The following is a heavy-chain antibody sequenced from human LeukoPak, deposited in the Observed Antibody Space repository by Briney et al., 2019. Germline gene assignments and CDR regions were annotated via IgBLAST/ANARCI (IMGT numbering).Heavy chain of an antibody. CDR3: ARHRPATPFDY. CDR2: INPNSGGT. J-gene: IGHJ4*02. Sequence: ASVKVSCKASGYTFTGYYMHWVRQAPGQGLEWMGWINPNSGGTNYAQKFQGRVTMTRDTSKNQFSLKLGSVTAADTAVYYCARHRPATPFDYWGQGTLVTVSS. CDR1: GYTFTGYY. V-gene: IGHV1-2*02.